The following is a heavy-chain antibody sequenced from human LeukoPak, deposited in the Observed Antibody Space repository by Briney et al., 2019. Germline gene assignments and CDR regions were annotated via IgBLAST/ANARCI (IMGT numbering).Heavy chain of an antibody. Sequence: GGSLRLSCAASGFAFSGYWMHWVRQAPEKGLVWVSHINSDGRSTTYADSVKGRFTISRDNARNALYLQMNSLRAEDTAVYYCARDDVVSGTGLGDYWGQGTLVTVSS. CDR2: INSDGRST. CDR3: ARDDVVSGTGLGDY. CDR1: GFAFSGYW. J-gene: IGHJ4*02. V-gene: IGHV3-74*01. D-gene: IGHD5/OR15-5a*01.